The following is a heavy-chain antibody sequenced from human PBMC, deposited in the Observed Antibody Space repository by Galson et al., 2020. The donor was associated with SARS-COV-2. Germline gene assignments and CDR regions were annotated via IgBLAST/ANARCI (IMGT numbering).Heavy chain of an antibody. V-gene: IGHV4-4*07. Sequence: ASETLSLTCTVSGGSITSFYWSWIRQSAGKGLEWIGHIYTSGATNFNPPLKSRVTMSVDTSKNQFSLTLSSVTAADTAIYYCARDSYTYDMSTHSMHPAAFDIWGQGAMVTVSS. J-gene: IGHJ3*02. D-gene: IGHD3-9*01. CDR3: ARDSYTYDMSTHSMHPAAFDI. CDR2: IYTSGAT. CDR1: GGSITSFY.